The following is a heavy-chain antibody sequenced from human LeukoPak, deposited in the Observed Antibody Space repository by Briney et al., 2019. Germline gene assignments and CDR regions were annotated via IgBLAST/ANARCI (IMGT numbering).Heavy chain of an antibody. CDR2: ICTSGST. Sequence: SETLSLTCTVSGGSISSYYWSWIRQPAGKGLEWIGRICTSGSTNYNPSLKSRVTMSVDTSKNQFSLKLSSVTAADTAVYYCARDPRDYYDSSGYYAFDIWGQGTMVTVSS. D-gene: IGHD3-22*01. CDR1: GGSISSYY. V-gene: IGHV4-4*07. J-gene: IGHJ3*02. CDR3: ARDPRDYYDSSGYYAFDI.